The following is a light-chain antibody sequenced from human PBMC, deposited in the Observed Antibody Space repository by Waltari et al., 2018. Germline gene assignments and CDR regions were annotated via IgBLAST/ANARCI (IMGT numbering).Light chain of an antibody. Sequence: CRASKSVSRFVAWYQQKPGQAPRLLIYGASTRATGIPARFSGSVSGTEFTLTISSLQSEDFAVYYCQQYNDWPPLTFGGGTKLEIK. J-gene: IGKJ4*01. CDR2: GAS. V-gene: IGKV3-15*01. CDR3: QQYNDWPPLT. CDR1: KSVSRF.